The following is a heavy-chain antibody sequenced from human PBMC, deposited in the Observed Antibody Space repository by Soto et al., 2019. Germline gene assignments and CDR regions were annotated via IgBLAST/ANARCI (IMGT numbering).Heavy chain of an antibody. Sequence: EVQLLESGGGLVQPGGSLRLSCAASGFTFSSYAMNWVRQAPGKGLEWVSTFDNSDGRTYYSDSVKGPFTISRDNSKNTLFMKMNSLRPEDTAVYYCAKVRDTTMDMNFDYWGQGTLVTVSS. CDR2: FDNSDGRT. V-gene: IGHV3-23*01. CDR1: GFTFSSYA. J-gene: IGHJ4*02. D-gene: IGHD5-18*01. CDR3: AKVRDTTMDMNFDY.